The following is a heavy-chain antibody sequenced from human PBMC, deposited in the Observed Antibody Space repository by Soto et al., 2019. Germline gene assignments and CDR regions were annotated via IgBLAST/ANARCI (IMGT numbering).Heavy chain of an antibody. CDR2: ISSDDGTT. CDR1: GFTFSSYA. Sequence: EVQLLESGGGLVQPGGSLRLSCAASGFTFSSYAMSWVRQAPGKGLEWVSAISSDDGTTYFPDSVRGRFTISRDHSKNTLYLEMNSLRADDTAVYYCAKGGYYYGSGSSGYFDYWGQGTLVTVSS. V-gene: IGHV3-23*01. J-gene: IGHJ4*02. D-gene: IGHD3-10*01. CDR3: AKGGYYYGSGSSGYFDY.